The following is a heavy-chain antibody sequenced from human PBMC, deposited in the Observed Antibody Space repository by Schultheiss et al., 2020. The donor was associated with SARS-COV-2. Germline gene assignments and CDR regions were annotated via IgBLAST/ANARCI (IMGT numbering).Heavy chain of an antibody. Sequence: SETLSLTCTVSGGSISSGDYYWNWIRQHPGKGLEWIGYIHYSGGTHYSPSLKGRVIMSQETSKNQVSLKLRSVTAADTAMYFCARSVTGHDSDFRFAPWGQGTLVTVSS. J-gene: IGHJ5*02. CDR3: ARSVTGHDSDFRFAP. D-gene: IGHD5-12*01. V-gene: IGHV4-31*03. CDR1: GGSISSGDYY. CDR2: IHYSGGT.